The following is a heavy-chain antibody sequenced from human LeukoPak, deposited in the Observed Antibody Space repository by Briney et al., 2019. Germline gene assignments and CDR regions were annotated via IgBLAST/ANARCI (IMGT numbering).Heavy chain of an antibody. CDR3: ARDRWMPLRGWFDP. CDR1: GYTFTSYG. D-gene: IGHD2-2*01. Sequence: ASVKVSCKASGYTFTSYGISWVRQAPGQVLEWMGWISAYSGNTNYAQKLQGRVTMTTDTSTSTAYMELRSLRSDDTAVYYCARDRWMPLRGWFDPWGQGTLVTVSS. CDR2: ISAYSGNT. J-gene: IGHJ5*02. V-gene: IGHV1-18*01.